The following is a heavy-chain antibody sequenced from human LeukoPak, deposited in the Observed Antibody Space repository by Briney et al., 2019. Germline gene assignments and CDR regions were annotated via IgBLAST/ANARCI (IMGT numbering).Heavy chain of an antibody. V-gene: IGHV3-74*01. CDR2: INRDGGST. D-gene: IGHD5-18*01. J-gene: IGHJ4*02. Sequence: PGGSLRLSCAASGFTFSSYWMHWVRQAPGKGLVWVSRINRDGGSTTYADSVKGRFTISRDNAKNTLYLQMNSLRAEDTAVYYCARDRGYSYGSDYWGQGTLVTVSS. CDR1: GFTFSSYW. CDR3: ARDRGYSYGSDY.